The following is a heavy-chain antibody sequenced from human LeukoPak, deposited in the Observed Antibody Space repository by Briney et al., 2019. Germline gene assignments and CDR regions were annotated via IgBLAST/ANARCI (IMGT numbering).Heavy chain of an antibody. V-gene: IGHV4-4*07. CDR2: IYTSGST. CDR1: GGSISSYY. Sequence: SETLSLTCTVSGGSISSYYWSWIRQPAGKGLEWIGRIYTSGSTNYNPSLKSRVTMSVDTSKNQFSLKLSSVTAADTAVYYCARDQYSSSWYYYFDYWGRGTLVSDPS. D-gene: IGHD6-13*01. CDR3: ARDQYSSSWYYYFDY. J-gene: IGHJ4*02.